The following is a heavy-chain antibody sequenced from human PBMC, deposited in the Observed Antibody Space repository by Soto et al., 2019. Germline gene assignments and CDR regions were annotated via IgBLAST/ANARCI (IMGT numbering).Heavy chain of an antibody. D-gene: IGHD4-4*01. Sequence: ASVKVSCKASGVTYTRQDMRWVRQAPGQGLEWMGGIIPMFGRPHYAEKFQDRVTITADESTGTDYVEMSSLTSEDTAVYYCATSEGRDRYSFHYSGPGTLLTVSS. CDR3: ATSEGRDRYSFHY. J-gene: IGHJ4*02. CDR2: IIPMFGRP. V-gene: IGHV1-69*13. CDR1: GVTYTRQD.